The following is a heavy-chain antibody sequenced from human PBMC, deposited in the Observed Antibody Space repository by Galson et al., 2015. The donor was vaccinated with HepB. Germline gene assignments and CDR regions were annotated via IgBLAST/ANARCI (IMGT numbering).Heavy chain of an antibody. CDR3: ARGRRCCYDFWSGYYSGKCWFDP. D-gene: IGHD3-3*01. CDR2: IKHSGST. J-gene: IGHJ5*02. Sequence: SETLSLTCAVYGGSFSGYYWSWIRQPPGKGLEWIGEIKHSGSTNYNPSLKSRVTISVDTSKNQFSLKLSSVTAADTAVYYCARGRRCCYDFWSGYYSGKCWFDPWGQGTLVTVSS. CDR1: GGSFSGYY. V-gene: IGHV4-34*01.